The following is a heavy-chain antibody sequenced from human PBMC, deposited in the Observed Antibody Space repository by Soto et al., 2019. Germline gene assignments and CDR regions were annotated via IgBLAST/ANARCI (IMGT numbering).Heavy chain of an antibody. CDR2: INGGGGNT. D-gene: IGHD1-1*01. CDR3: AKTPNEDYCDF. Sequence: EVQLLESGGGLVQPGGSLRLSCAASGFTFSNYAMTWVRQAPGKGLEWVSAINGGGGNTYYVDSVKGRFTISRDNSKNTLYLQLTSLRAEDTAVYYCAKTPNEDYCDFWGQGTLVTVSS. V-gene: IGHV3-23*01. J-gene: IGHJ4*02. CDR1: GFTFSNYA.